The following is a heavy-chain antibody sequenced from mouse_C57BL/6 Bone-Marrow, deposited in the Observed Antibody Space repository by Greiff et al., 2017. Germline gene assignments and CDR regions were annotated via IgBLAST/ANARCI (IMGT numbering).Heavy chain of an antibody. CDR3: TTGQYCGSSYVGWYFDV. J-gene: IGHJ1*03. Sequence: EVQLQQSGAELVRPGASVKLSCTASGFNIKDDYMHWVKQRPEQGLEWIGWIDPENGDTEYASKFQGKATITADTSSNTAYLQLSSLTSEDTAVYYCTTGQYCGSSYVGWYFDVWGTGTTVTVSS. V-gene: IGHV14-4*01. CDR2: IDPENGDT. D-gene: IGHD1-1*01. CDR1: GFNIKDDY.